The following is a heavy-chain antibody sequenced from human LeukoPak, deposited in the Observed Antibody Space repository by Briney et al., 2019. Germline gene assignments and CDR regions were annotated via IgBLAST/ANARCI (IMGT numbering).Heavy chain of an antibody. CDR2: IYYSGST. D-gene: IGHD6-13*01. CDR3: AEQQLGY. Sequence: PSQTLSLTCAVSGGSISSGGYSWSWIRQPPGKGLEWIGYIYYSGSTYYNPSLKSRVTISVDTSKNQFSLKLSSVTAADTAVYYCAEQQLGYWGQGTLVTVSS. J-gene: IGHJ4*02. V-gene: IGHV4-30-4*07. CDR1: GGSISSGGYS.